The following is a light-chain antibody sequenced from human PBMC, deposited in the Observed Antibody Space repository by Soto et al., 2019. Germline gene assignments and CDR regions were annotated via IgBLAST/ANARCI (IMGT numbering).Light chain of an antibody. V-gene: IGKV1-39*01. CDR1: QGVSRY. CDR2: AAS. CDR3: QQSYSTPPT. J-gene: IGKJ1*01. Sequence: IQLTQSPSSLSASVGDSVTITSRASQGVSRYLSWYQQKPGRAPILLISAASTLRSGVPARFSGSGSGTDFTLTISSLQPEDFATYYCQQSYSTPPTFGQGTKGDIK.